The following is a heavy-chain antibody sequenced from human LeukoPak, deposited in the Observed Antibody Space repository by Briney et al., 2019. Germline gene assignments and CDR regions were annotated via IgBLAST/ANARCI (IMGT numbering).Heavy chain of an antibody. Sequence: SVTLSLTCAVYGGSFSGYYWSWIRQPPGKGLEWIGEINHSGSTNYNPSLKSRVTISVDTSKNQFSLKLSSVTAADTAVYYCARRRGVVVTAYKNWFDPWGQGTLVTVSS. CDR3: ARRRGVVVTAYKNWFDP. J-gene: IGHJ5*02. CDR1: GGSFSGYY. V-gene: IGHV4-34*01. D-gene: IGHD2-21*02. CDR2: INHSGST.